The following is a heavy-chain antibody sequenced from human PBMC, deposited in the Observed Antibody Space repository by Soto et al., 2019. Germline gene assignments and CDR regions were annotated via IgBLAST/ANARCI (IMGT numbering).Heavy chain of an antibody. CDR1: GYSISSSNW. D-gene: IGHD3-16*01. CDR3: ARLIGNSWLDS. J-gene: IGHJ5*01. V-gene: IGHV4-28*05. Sequence: SETLSLTCAVSGYSISSSNWWGCIRQPPGKGLEWIGHIYYSGSIYHNPSLKSRVTMSVDTSKNQFSLKLSSVTAVDTAVYYCARLIGNSWLDSWGQGILVTVSS. CDR2: IYYSGSI.